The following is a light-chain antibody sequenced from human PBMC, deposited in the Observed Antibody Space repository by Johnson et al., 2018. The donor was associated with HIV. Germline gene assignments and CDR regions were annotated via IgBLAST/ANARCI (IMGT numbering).Light chain of an antibody. J-gene: IGLJ1*01. CDR2: ENN. CDR1: SSNIGNNY. Sequence: QLVLTQPPSVSAAPGQKVSISCSGSSSNIGNNYVSWYQQLPGTAPKLLIYENNKRPSGIPDRFSGSKSDTSATLGITGLQTGDEAEYYCGTWDTSLSVYVSGTGTKVTVL. V-gene: IGLV1-51*02. CDR3: GTWDTSLSVYV.